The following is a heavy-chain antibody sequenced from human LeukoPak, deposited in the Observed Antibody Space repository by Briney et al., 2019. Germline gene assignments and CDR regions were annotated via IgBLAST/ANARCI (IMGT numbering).Heavy chain of an antibody. D-gene: IGHD3-10*01. V-gene: IGHV3-20*04. CDR3: ARVTMVRGVIINWYYGMDV. CDR2: ITWNGGSR. CDR1: GFIFDDYA. J-gene: IGHJ6*02. Sequence: GGSLRLSCAVSGFIFDDYAMSWVRQVPGKGLEWVSGITWNGGSRGYTDSVRGRFTISRDNAKNSLYLQMNSLRAEDTAVYYCARVTMVRGVIINWYYGMDVWGQGTTVTVSS.